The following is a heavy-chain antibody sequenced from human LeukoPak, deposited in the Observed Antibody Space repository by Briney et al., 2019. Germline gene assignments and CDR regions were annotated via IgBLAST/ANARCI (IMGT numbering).Heavy chain of an antibody. CDR1: GFTFSSYA. J-gene: IGHJ4*02. Sequence: GGSLRLSCAASGFTFSSYAMSWVRQAPGKGLEWVSTISGSGGSTDYADSVKGRFTIPRDNSKNALYLQMNSLRAEDTAEYYCAKDHSGTWDYFDYWGQGTLVTVSS. CDR2: ISGSGGST. V-gene: IGHV3-23*01. D-gene: IGHD1-26*01. CDR3: AKDHSGTWDYFDY.